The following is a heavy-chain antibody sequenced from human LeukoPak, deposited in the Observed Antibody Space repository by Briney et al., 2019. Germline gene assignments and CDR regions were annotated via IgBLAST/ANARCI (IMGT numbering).Heavy chain of an antibody. J-gene: IGHJ4*02. V-gene: IGHV4-34*01. CDR3: ARVYDFWSGYYTGRSPPYFDY. D-gene: IGHD3-3*01. CDR1: GGSFSGYY. CDR2: INHSGST. Sequence: PSETLSLTCAVYGGSFSGYYWSWIRQPPGKGLEWIGEINHSGSTNYNPSLKSRVTISVDTSKNQFSLKLSSVTAADTAVYHCARVYDFWSGYYTGRSPPYFDYWGQGTLVTVSS.